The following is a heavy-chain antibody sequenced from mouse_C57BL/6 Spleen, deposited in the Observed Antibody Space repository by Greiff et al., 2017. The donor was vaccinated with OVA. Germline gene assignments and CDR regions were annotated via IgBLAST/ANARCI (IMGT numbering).Heavy chain of an antibody. V-gene: IGHV1-52*01. CDR3: AREIYYGNYSYYFDY. Sequence: VQLQQSGAELVRPGSSVKLSCKASGYTFTSYWMHWVKQRPIQGLEWIGNIDPSDSETHYNQKFKDKATLTVDKSSSTAYMQLSSLTSEDSAVYYCAREIYYGNYSYYFDYWGQGTTLTVSS. D-gene: IGHD2-1*01. J-gene: IGHJ2*01. CDR2: IDPSDSET. CDR1: GYTFTSYW.